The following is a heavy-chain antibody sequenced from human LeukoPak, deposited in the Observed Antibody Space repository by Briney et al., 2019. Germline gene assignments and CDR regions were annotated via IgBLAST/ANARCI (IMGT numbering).Heavy chain of an antibody. V-gene: IGHV3-7*03. D-gene: IGHD2-15*01. CDR3: ARDSEDIVVVVVATPPLDY. Sequence: GGSLRLSCAASGFTFSSYWMSWVRQAPGKGLEWVANIKQDGSEKYYVDSVKGRFTISRDNAKNSLYLQMNSLRAEDTAVYYCARDSEDIVVVVVATPPLDYWGQGTLVTVSS. CDR2: IKQDGSEK. J-gene: IGHJ4*02. CDR1: GFTFSSYW.